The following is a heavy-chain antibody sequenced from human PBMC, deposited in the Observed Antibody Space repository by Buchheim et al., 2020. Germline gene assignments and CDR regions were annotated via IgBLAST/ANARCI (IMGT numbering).Heavy chain of an antibody. D-gene: IGHD3-22*01. Sequence: QVQLVESGGGVVQPGRSLRLSCAASGFIFSIYAMHWVRQAPGKGLEWVTVISYDGSNKYYADSVKGRFTISRDDSKNTLYLQINSLRVEDTAVYYCARGALPYDGSGYYVYWGQGTL. V-gene: IGHV3-30-3*01. CDR3: ARGALPYDGSGYYVY. CDR2: ISYDGSNK. CDR1: GFIFSIYA. J-gene: IGHJ4*02.